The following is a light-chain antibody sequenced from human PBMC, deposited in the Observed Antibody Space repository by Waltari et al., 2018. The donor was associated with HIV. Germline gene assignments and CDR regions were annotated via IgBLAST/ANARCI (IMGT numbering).Light chain of an antibody. Sequence: SYEVTQPPSVSVAPGQTARITCSGGALTKEYAYWYQQKSGQAPVLVIYEDNKRPSGLPDSFSGSKSGKLATLTVSALQVEDEADYYCYSTGTSTNHKVVFGGGTKLTVL. CDR3: YSTGTSTNHKVV. J-gene: IGLJ2*01. CDR2: EDN. V-gene: IGLV3-10*01. CDR1: ALTKEY.